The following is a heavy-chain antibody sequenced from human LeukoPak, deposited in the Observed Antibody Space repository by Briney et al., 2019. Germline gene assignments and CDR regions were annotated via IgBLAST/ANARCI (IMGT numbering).Heavy chain of an antibody. CDR1: GGTFISYA. CDR3: ARAQVGADPTSFDY. J-gene: IGHJ4*02. CDR2: IIPVFGTA. Sequence: SVKVSCKASGGTFISYAISWVRQAPGQGLEWMGGIIPVFGTANYAQKFQGRVTITTDESTSTAYMELSSLRSEDTAVYYCARAQVGADPTSFDYWGQGTLVTVSS. V-gene: IGHV1-69*05. D-gene: IGHD1-26*01.